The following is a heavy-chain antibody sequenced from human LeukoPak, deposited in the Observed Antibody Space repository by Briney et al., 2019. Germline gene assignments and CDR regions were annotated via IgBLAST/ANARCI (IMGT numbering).Heavy chain of an antibody. J-gene: IGHJ4*02. CDR3: ARVGSSSCPDCNY. CDR2: IYPGVST. V-gene: IGHV4-4*07. D-gene: IGHD6-13*01. CDR1: GGSISNYY. Sequence: SETLSLTCTVSGGSISNYYWTWIRQPAGKGLEWIGRIYPGVSTDYNPSLKSRVTMSVDTSKSQFSLSLTSVTAADTAVYYCARVGSSSCPDCNYWGQGTLVTVSS.